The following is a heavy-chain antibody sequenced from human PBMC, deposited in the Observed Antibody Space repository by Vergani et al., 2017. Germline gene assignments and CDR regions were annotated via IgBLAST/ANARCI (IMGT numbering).Heavy chain of an antibody. CDR2: IYNSGNG. V-gene: IGHV4-38-2*01. Sequence: VQLLESGGRLVQPGGSLRLSCVASGFAFSRYAMSWIRQPPGKGLEWFGSIYNSGNGDSRSSPKSRVPISADTSKNQFSLRLTSVTAADTAVYYCASGKYYSDSTSQFRGRYFDVWGRGTLVTVPS. J-gene: IGHJ2*01. CDR1: GFAFSRYA. D-gene: IGHD3-16*01. CDR3: ASGKYYSDSTSQFRGRYFDV.